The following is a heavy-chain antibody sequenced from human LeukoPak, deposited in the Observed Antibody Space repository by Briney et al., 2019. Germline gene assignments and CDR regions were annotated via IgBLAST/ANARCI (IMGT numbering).Heavy chain of an antibody. CDR3: VRGSENYNGAADY. V-gene: IGHV3-21*01. J-gene: IGHJ4*02. Sequence: GGSLRLSCAASGFTLSSHSMKWVRQAPGKGLQWISSISSSSIYIYYADSVKGRFIISRDNAKKSLYLQMNSLRVEDTAMYYCVRGSENYNGAADYWGQGTLVTVSS. CDR1: GFTLSSHS. D-gene: IGHD1-7*01. CDR2: ISSSSIYI.